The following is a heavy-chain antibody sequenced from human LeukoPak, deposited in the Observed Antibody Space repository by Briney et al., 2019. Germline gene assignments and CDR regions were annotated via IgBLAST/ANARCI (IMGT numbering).Heavy chain of an antibody. D-gene: IGHD3-10*01. CDR1: GYTFTSYY. J-gene: IGHJ6*02. CDR2: INPSGGST. CDR3: ARWAGYYGSGDTYYYGMDV. Sequence: ASVKVSCKASGYTFTSYYMHWVRQAPGQGLEWMGIINPSGGSTSYAQKFQGRVTMTRDTSISTAYMELSRLRSDDTAVYYCARWAGYYGSGDTYYYGMDVWGQGTTVTVSS. V-gene: IGHV1-46*01.